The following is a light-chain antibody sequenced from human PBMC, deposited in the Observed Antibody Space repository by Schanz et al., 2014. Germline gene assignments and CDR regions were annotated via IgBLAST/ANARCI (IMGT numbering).Light chain of an antibody. J-gene: IGLJ3*02. V-gene: IGLV2-14*02. CDR2: EGS. CDR1: SSDVGSYNL. Sequence: QSALTQPASVSGSPGQSITISCTGTSSDVGSYNLVSWYQQHPGKAPKLMIYEGSKRPSGVSNRFSGSKSGNTASLTVSGLQAEDEGDYYCSSYTITTTGVFGRGTKLTV. CDR3: SSYTITTTGV.